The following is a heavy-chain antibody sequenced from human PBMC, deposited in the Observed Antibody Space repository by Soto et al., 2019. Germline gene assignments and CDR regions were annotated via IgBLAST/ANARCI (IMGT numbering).Heavy chain of an antibody. Sequence: PGGSLRLSCAASGFTFDDYAMHWVRQAPGKGLEWVSGISWNSGTIGYADSVKGRFTISRDNAKNSLYLQMNSLRAEDTALYYCAKDSDDDPKYQVHFDYWGQGTLVTVSS. CDR3: AKDSDDDPKYQVHFDY. CDR1: GFTFDDYA. V-gene: IGHV3-9*01. J-gene: IGHJ4*02. CDR2: ISWNSGTI. D-gene: IGHD2-2*01.